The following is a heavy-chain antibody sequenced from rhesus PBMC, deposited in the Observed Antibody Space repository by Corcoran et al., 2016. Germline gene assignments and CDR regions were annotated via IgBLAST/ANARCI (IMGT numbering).Heavy chain of an antibody. D-gene: IGHD1-1*01. CDR3: ARDSLENSRDY. CDR2: IDGNTGRT. J-gene: IGHJ4*01. V-gene: IGHV4-80*01. CDR1: GSSIRSYW. Sequence: QVQLQESGPGLVKPSEILSLTCAVSGSSIRSYWWNGIRQPPGKGLEWIGEIDGNTGRTNYNPSLKSRVTISKDASKNQFSLKLTSVTAADTAVYYCARDSLENSRDYWGQGVLVTVSS.